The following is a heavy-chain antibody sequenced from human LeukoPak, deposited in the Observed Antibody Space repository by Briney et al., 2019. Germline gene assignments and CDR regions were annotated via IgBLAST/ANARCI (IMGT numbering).Heavy chain of an antibody. CDR1: GGSISSYY. D-gene: IGHD2-2*01. CDR3: ARGIVVVPAAVDNWFDP. Sequence: SETLSLTCTVSGGSISSYYWSWIRQPPGKGLEWIGYIYYSGSTNYNPSLKSRVTMSVDTSKNQFSLKLSSVTAADTAVYYCARGIVVVPAAVDNWFDPWGQGTLVTVSS. J-gene: IGHJ5*02. V-gene: IGHV4-59*12. CDR2: IYYSGST.